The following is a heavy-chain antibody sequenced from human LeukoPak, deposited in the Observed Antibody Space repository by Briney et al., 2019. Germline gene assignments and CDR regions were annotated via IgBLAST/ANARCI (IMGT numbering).Heavy chain of an antibody. J-gene: IGHJ6*02. V-gene: IGHV3-30-3*01. D-gene: IGHD3-16*02. Sequence: GGSLRLSCAASGFTFSSYAMHWVRQAPGKGLEWVAVISYDGSNKYYADSVKGRFTISRDNSKNTLYLQMNSLRAEDTAVYYCARVMITFGGVIVINSYYYGMDVWGQGTTVTVSS. CDR1: GFTFSSYA. CDR2: ISYDGSNK. CDR3: ARVMITFGGVIVINSYYYGMDV.